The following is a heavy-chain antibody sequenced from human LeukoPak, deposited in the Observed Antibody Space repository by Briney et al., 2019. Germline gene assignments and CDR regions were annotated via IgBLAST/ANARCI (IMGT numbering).Heavy chain of an antibody. Sequence: ASVKVSCKASGGTFSSYAISWVRQAPGLGLEWMGGIIPIFGTANYAQKFQGRVTITADESTSTAYMELSSLRSEDTAVYYCARVPAGNIAAAGTLTYYYYGMDVWGQGTTVTVSS. D-gene: IGHD6-13*01. CDR3: ARVPAGNIAAAGTLTYYYYGMDV. CDR2: IIPIFGTA. CDR1: GGTFSSYA. V-gene: IGHV1-69*01. J-gene: IGHJ6*02.